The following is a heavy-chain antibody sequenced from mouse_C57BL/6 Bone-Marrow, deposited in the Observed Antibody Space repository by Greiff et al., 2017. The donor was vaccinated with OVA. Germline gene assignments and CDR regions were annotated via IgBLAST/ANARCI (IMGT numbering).Heavy chain of an antibody. CDR1: GYTFTSYT. V-gene: IGHV1-4*01. Sequence: QVQLKQSGAELARPGASVKMSCKASGYTFTSYTMHWVKQRPGQGLEWIGYINPSSGYTKYNQKFKDKATLTADKSSSTAYMQLSSLTSEDSAVYYCARDGYYGSSYYWGQGTTLTVSS. J-gene: IGHJ2*01. CDR3: ARDGYYGSSYY. D-gene: IGHD1-1*01. CDR2: INPSSGYT.